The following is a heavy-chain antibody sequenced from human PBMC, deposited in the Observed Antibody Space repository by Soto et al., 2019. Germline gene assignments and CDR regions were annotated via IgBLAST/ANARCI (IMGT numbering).Heavy chain of an antibody. J-gene: IGHJ6*02. CDR3: AKTGGSTSWKAGYYYYGMDV. CDR1: GFTFSNAW. CDR2: IKSKTDGGTT. V-gene: IGHV3-15*07. Sequence: GGSLRLSCAASGFTFSNAWMNWVRQAPGKGLEWVGRIKSKTDGGTTDYAAPVKGRFTISRDDSKNTLYLQMNSLRAEDTAVYYFAKTGGSTSWKAGYYYYGMDVWGQGTTVTVSS. D-gene: IGHD2-2*01.